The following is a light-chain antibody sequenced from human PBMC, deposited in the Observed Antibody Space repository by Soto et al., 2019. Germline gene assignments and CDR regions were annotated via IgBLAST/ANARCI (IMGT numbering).Light chain of an antibody. CDR3: QQYNSYSSLSWT. CDR2: DAS. CDR1: QSISSW. V-gene: IGKV1-5*01. Sequence: DIQMTQSPSTLSASVRDRVTITCRASQSISSWLAWYQQKPGKAPKLLIYDASSLESGVPSRFSGSGSGTEFTLTISSLQPDDFATYYCQQYNSYSSLSWTFGQGTKVEIK. J-gene: IGKJ1*01.